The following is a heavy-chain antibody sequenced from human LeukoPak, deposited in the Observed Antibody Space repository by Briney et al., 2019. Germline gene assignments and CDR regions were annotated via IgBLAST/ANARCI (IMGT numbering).Heavy chain of an antibody. CDR1: GFTFSSYA. J-gene: IGHJ4*02. CDR2: ISYVGTNK. V-gene: IGHV3-30*04. Sequence: GSLRLSCAASGFTFSSYAMHWVRPAPGKGLEWVAFISYVGTNKNYTDSVEGRFTISRDNSKNTLYLQMNSLRAEDTAVYYCARDRGIAAAGAERFDYCGQGTLVTVSS. D-gene: IGHD6-13*01. CDR3: ARDRGIAAAGAERFDY.